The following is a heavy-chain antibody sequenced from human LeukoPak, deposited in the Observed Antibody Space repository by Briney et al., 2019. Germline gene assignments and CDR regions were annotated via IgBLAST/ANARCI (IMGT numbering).Heavy chain of an antibody. D-gene: IGHD1-26*01. CDR2: ISSSSSTI. CDR3: ARADSGSYYYYYYYMDV. J-gene: IGHJ6*03. Sequence: GGSLRLSCAASGFTFSSYEMNWVRQAPGKGLEWVSYISSSSSTIYYADSVKGRFTISRDNAKNSLYLQMNSLRAEDTAVFYCARADSGSYYYYYYYMDVWGKGTTVTVSS. V-gene: IGHV3-48*01. CDR1: GFTFSSYE.